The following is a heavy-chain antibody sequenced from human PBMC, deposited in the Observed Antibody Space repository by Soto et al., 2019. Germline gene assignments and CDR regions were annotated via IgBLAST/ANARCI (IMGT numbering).Heavy chain of an antibody. J-gene: IGHJ5*02. CDR2: INHSGST. CDR1: GGSFSGYY. Sequence: SETLSLTCAVYGGSFSGYYWSWIRQPPGKGLEWIGEINHSGSTNYNPSLKSRVTISVDTSKNQFSLKLSSVTAADTAVYYCARARRAVSWGQGTLVTVSS. CDR3: ARARRAVS. D-gene: IGHD6-19*01. V-gene: IGHV4-34*01.